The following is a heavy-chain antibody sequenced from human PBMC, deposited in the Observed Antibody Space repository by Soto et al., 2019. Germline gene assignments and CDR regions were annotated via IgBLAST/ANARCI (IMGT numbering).Heavy chain of an antibody. CDR3: TTDPNYVYYFYGMDV. J-gene: IGHJ6*02. V-gene: IGHV3-15*07. Sequence: EVQQVESGGGLVKPGGSLRLSCAASGFTFSNAWTNWVRQAPGKGLEWVGRIKSKTDGGTTDYAAPVKGRFTISRDDSKNTLYLQMNSLKTEDTAVYYCTTDPNYVYYFYGMDVWGQGTTVTVSS. CDR2: IKSKTDGGTT. D-gene: IGHD3-16*01. CDR1: GFTFSNAW.